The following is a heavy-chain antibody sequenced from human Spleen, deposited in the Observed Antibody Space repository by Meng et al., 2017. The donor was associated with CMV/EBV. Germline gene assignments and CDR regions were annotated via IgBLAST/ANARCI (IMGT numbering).Heavy chain of an antibody. CDR2: IKQDGSET. CDR1: GFTFRTYW. J-gene: IGHJ4*02. Sequence: GESLKISCAASGFTFRTYWMIWVRQAPGKGLEWVANIKQDGSETYYVDSVKGRFTISRDNAKNSLYLQMNSLRPEDTALYYCARGDYTSCDYWGQGTLVTVSS. V-gene: IGHV3-7*03. CDR3: ARGDYTSCDY. D-gene: IGHD2-2*02.